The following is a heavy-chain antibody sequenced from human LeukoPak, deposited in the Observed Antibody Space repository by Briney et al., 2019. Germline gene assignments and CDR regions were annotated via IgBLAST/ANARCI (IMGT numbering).Heavy chain of an antibody. Sequence: PSETLSLTCTVSDDSISSSSYYWGWIRQPPGKGLEWIGNIYYSGSTYYNPSLKSRVTISVDTSKNQFSLKLSSVTAADTAVYYCARDFHQHDQQQLVLANWFDPWGQGTLVTVSS. CDR2: IYYSGST. D-gene: IGHD6-13*01. CDR1: DDSISSSSYY. J-gene: IGHJ5*02. CDR3: ARDFHQHDQQQLVLANWFDP. V-gene: IGHV4-39*07.